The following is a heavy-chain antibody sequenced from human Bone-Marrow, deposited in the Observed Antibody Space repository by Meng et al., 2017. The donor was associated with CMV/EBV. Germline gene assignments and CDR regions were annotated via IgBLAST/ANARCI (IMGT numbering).Heavy chain of an antibody. CDR3: AHRYDFSSGLHY. J-gene: IGHJ4*02. V-gene: IGHV2-5*01. Sequence: SGPTLVKPTQTLTLTCTFSGFSLSSSGVGVVWIRQPPGKALEWLALIFYNDDKRYSPSMKSRLSIRKDTSKNQVILTMTNMDPVDKGTYYCAHRYDFSSGLHYWGQGVLVTVSS. D-gene: IGHD3-3*01. CDR2: IFYNDDK. CDR1: GFSLSSSGVG.